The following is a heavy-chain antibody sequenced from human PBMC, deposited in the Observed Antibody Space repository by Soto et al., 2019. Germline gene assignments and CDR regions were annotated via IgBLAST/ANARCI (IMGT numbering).Heavy chain of an antibody. V-gene: IGHV5-10-1*01. D-gene: IGHD3-22*01. CDR2: IDPSDSQT. CDR3: ARQIYDSDTGPNCQYYFDS. CDR1: GYSFAGYW. Sequence: PGESLKISCKGSGYSFAGYWITWVRQKPGKGLEWMGRIDPSDSQTYYSPSFRGHVTISATKSITTVFLQWGSLRASDTAMYYCARQIYDSDTGPNCQYYFDSWGQGTPVTVSS. J-gene: IGHJ4*02.